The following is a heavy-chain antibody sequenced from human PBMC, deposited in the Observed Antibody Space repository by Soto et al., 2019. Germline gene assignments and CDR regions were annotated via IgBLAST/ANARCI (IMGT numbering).Heavy chain of an antibody. CDR2: ISGSGGAV. J-gene: IGHJ5*02. CDR3: TRELGLKCTSAGWSYNWFDV. CDR1: GFTFSAYD. Sequence: EDLLVESGGALVQPGGALRLSCAASGFTFSAYDMNWVRQAPGKGLEWIAYISGSGGAVHHADSVKGRFTISRDNAKNSLFLELSGLRGDDTAVYFCTRELGLKCTSAGWSYNWFDVWGQGTLGTVSS. V-gene: IGHV3-48*03. D-gene: IGHD2-8*02.